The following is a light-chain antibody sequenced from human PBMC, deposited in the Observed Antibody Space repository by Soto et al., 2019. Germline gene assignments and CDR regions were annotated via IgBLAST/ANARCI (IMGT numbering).Light chain of an antibody. CDR1: QSVSSN. CDR3: QQYNNWPPWT. CDR2: GAS. Sequence: EIVMTQSPATLSVSPGERATLSCRASQSVSSNLAWYQQKPGQAPRLLIYGASTRATGIPARFSGSVSGTEFTLTISSLQSVDFAVYYCQQYNNWPPWTFGQGTKVEIK. V-gene: IGKV3-15*01. J-gene: IGKJ1*01.